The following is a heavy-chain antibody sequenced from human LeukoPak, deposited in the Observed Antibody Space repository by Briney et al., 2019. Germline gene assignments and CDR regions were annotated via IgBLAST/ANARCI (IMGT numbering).Heavy chain of an antibody. D-gene: IGHD5-24*01. Sequence: GASVKVSCKASGGTFISYAISWVRQAPGQGLEWMGRIIPIFGIANYAQKFQGRVTITADKSTSTAYVELSSLRSEDTAVYYCARDGSGDGLDYWGQATLVTVSS. CDR1: GGTFISYA. CDR2: IIPIFGIA. CDR3: ARDGSGDGLDY. V-gene: IGHV1-69*04. J-gene: IGHJ4*02.